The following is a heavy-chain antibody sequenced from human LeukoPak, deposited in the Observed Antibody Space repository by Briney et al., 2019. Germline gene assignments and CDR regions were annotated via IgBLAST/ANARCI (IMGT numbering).Heavy chain of an antibody. CDR1: GGSFSGYY. V-gene: IGHV4-34*01. CDR2: INHSGGT. D-gene: IGHD2-21*02. Sequence: SETLSLTCDVYGGSFSGYYWSWIRQPPGKGLEWIGEINHSGGTNYNPSLKSRVTISIDTSKIQFSLKLSSVTAADTAVYYCARHSYCGGDCYWDAFDYWGQGTLVTVSS. J-gene: IGHJ4*02. CDR3: ARHSYCGGDCYWDAFDY.